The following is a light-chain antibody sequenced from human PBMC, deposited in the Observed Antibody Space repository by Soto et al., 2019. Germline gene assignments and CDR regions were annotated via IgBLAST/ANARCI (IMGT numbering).Light chain of an antibody. CDR3: SSYTLRNTLVL. Sequence: QSALTQPASVSGSPGQSITISCTGTSSDVGGYNFVSWYQQHPGKAPRLIIYEVSSRPSGVSYRFSGSKSGNTASLTISVLQAEYEADYFCSSYTLRNTLVLFGGGTKLTVL. J-gene: IGLJ3*02. CDR2: EVS. CDR1: SSDVGGYNF. V-gene: IGLV2-14*01.